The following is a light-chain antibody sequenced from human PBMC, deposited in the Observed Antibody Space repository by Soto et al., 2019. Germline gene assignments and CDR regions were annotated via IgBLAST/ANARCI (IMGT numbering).Light chain of an antibody. CDR1: QSISDN. V-gene: IGKV3-15*01. Sequence: DIVMTQSPAILSVSLGERATHSCLASQSISDNLAWYQQRSGQAPRLLIYGASTRATGVPARFSGSGSGTEFTLTISILQSDDFAIYNCQQYKSWPPLTFGGGTKVE. J-gene: IGKJ4*01. CDR3: QQYKSWPPLT. CDR2: GAS.